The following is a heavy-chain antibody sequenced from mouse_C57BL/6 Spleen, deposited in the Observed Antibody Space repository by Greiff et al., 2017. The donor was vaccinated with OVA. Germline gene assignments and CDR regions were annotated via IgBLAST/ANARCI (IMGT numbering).Heavy chain of an antibody. V-gene: IGHV1-80*01. CDR1: GYAFSSYW. J-gene: IGHJ2*01. D-gene: IGHD1-1*01. CDR3: ARGGGSSLFDY. CDR2: IYPGDGDT. Sequence: QVQPKQSGAELVKPGASVKISCKASGYAFSSYWMNWVKPRPGKGLEWIGQIYPGDGDTNYNGKFKGKATLTADKSSSTAYMQLSSLTSEDSAVYFCARGGGSSLFDYWGQGTTLTVSS.